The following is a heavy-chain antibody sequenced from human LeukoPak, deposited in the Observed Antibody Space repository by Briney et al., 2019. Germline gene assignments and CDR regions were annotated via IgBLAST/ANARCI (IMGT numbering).Heavy chain of an antibody. D-gene: IGHD2-15*01. Sequence: ASVKVSCKASGYTFTSYAMNWVRQAPGQGLEWMGWISAYNGNTNYAQKLQGRVTMTTDTSTSTAYMELRSLRSEDTAVYYCARDSSDIRSLIAHWGQGTLVTVSS. J-gene: IGHJ1*01. CDR2: ISAYNGNT. CDR1: GYTFTSYA. CDR3: ARDSSDIRSLIAH. V-gene: IGHV1-18*01.